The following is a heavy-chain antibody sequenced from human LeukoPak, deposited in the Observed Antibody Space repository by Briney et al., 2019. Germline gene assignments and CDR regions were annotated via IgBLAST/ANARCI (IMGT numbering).Heavy chain of an antibody. CDR2: IYYSGST. CDR3: ARDWLYGMDV. Sequence: SETLSLTCTVSGGSISSGGYYWSWIRRHSGKGLEWIGYIYYSGSTYYNPSLKSRVTISVDTSKNQFSLKLSSVTAADTAVYYCARDWLYGMDVWGQGTTVTVSS. J-gene: IGHJ6*02. D-gene: IGHD5-12*01. V-gene: IGHV4-31*03. CDR1: GGSISSGGYY.